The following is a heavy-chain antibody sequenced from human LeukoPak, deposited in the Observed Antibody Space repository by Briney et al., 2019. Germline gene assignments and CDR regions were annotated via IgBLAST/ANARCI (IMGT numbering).Heavy chain of an antibody. CDR1: GYTFTGYY. Sequence: ASVKVSCKASGYTFTGYYMHWVRQAPGQGLEWMGWINPNSGGTNYAQKFQDRVTMTRDTSISTAYMELSRLRSDDTAVYYCASNIVDTAMVEDYWGQGTLVTVSS. D-gene: IGHD5-18*01. J-gene: IGHJ4*02. CDR3: ASNIVDTAMVEDY. V-gene: IGHV1-2*02. CDR2: INPNSGGT.